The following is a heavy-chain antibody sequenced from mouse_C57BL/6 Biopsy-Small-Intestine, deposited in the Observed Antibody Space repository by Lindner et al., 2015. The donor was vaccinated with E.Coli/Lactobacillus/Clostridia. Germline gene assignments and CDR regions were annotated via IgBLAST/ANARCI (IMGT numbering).Heavy chain of an antibody. J-gene: IGHJ4*01. CDR3: ARDYGNYYAMDY. Sequence: VQLQESGPGLVKPSQTVFLTCTATGISITTGNYRWSWIRQFPGNKLEWIGYIYYSGTITYNPSLTSRTTITRDTPKNQFFLEMNSLTAEDTATYYCARDYGNYYAMDYWGQGTSVTVSS. D-gene: IGHD2-1*01. CDR1: GISITTGNYR. V-gene: IGHV3-5*01. CDR2: IYYSGTI.